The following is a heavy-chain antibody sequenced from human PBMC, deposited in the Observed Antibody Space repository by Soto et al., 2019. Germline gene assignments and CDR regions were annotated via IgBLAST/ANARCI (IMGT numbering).Heavy chain of an antibody. CDR1: GVTVSSYH. CDR3: ARVLSGYDNAHYYNSGLDV. J-gene: IGHJ6*01. V-gene: IGHV3-53*01. D-gene: IGHD5-12*01. CDR2: IYSGGRT. Sequence: GVTVSSYHRSRDRQAKKKGLEWVSVIYSGGRTYYADSVKGRFTISRDNSKTTLYLQMNSLRAEDTAVYYCARVLSGYDNAHYYNSGLDVGGQGTTVPVTS.